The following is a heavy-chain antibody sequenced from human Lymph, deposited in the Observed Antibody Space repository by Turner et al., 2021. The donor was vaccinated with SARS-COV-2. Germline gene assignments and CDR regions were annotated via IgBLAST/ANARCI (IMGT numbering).Heavy chain of an antibody. Sequence: QVQLVQSGAEVKRPGASVKVSCKASGYIFTGYYMHWVRQAPGQGLEWREWTNPNSVGQTKEQKFKARVTRTGKTSISTAKMEVGGLESAAPAVNNGARDTRGNYSNYTDGMDVGGKGPRSPSPQ. V-gene: IGHV1-2*02. J-gene: IGHJ6*01. CDR3: ARDTRGNYSNYTDGMDV. D-gene: IGHD4-4*01. CDR2: TNPNSVGQ. CDR1: GYIFTGYY.